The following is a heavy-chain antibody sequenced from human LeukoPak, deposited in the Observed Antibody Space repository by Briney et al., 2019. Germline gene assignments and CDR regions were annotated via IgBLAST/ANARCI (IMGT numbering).Heavy chain of an antibody. CDR1: GGTFSSYA. Sequence: SVKVSCKASGGTFSSYAISWVRQAPGQELEWMGGIIPIFGTANYAQKFQGRVTITADESTSTAYMELSSLRSEDTAVYYCAREPGGNDDEDLDYWGQGTLVTVSS. V-gene: IGHV1-69*01. D-gene: IGHD1-1*01. J-gene: IGHJ4*02. CDR2: IIPIFGTA. CDR3: AREPGGNDDEDLDY.